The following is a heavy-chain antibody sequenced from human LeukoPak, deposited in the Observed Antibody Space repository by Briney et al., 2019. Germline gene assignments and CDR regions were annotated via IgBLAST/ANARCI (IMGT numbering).Heavy chain of an antibody. D-gene: IGHD6-13*01. CDR3: ALSAAGTLDY. CDR2: ILHSGST. Sequence: SETLSLTCTVSGGSISSFYWSWIRQPPGKALEWIGYILHSGSTSYNPSLKSRVTISVDTSKNQFSLKLSSVTAADTAVYYCALSAAGTLDYWGQGTLVTVSS. V-gene: IGHV4-59*01. J-gene: IGHJ4*02. CDR1: GGSISSFY.